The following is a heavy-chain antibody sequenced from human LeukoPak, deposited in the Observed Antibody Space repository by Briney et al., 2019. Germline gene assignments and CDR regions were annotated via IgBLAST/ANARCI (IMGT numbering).Heavy chain of an antibody. CDR1: GYTFTTYY. J-gene: IGHJ4*02. CDR2: INPSGDST. Sequence: GASVKVSCKASGYTFTTYYMHWVRQAPGQGLEWMGIINPSGDSTNYAQKFQGRVTMTRDTSTSTVYMELSSLRSEDTAVYYCARIPVATIKGLGYWGQGTLVTVSS. V-gene: IGHV1-46*01. D-gene: IGHD5-24*01. CDR3: ARIPVATIKGLGY.